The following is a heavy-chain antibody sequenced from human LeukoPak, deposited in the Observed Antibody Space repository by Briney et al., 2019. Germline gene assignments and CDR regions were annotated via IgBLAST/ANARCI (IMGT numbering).Heavy chain of an antibody. J-gene: IGHJ5*02. CDR3: ARDPRRGNLYYDSSGYYWFDP. Sequence: PGGSLRLSCAASGFTFNNYAMSWVRQAPGKGLEWVSAISGSGGSTYYADSVKGRFTISRDNAKNSLYLQMNSLRDEDTAVYYCARDPRRGNLYYDSSGYYWFDPWGQGTLVTVSS. D-gene: IGHD3-22*01. CDR2: ISGSGGST. V-gene: IGHV3-23*01. CDR1: GFTFNNYA.